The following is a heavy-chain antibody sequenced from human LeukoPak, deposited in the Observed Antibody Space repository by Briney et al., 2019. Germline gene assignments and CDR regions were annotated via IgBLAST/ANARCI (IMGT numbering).Heavy chain of an antibody. CDR3: ARGVRTGPAYYDSSGYYGWFDP. V-gene: IGHV1-46*01. CDR2: INPSGGST. Sequence: GASVKVSCKASGYTFTSYYMHWVRQAPGQGLEWMGIINPSGGSTSYAQKFQGRVTMTRDTSTSTVYMELSSLRSEDTAVYYCARGVRTGPAYYDSSGYYGWFDPWGQGTLVTVSS. CDR1: GYTFTSYY. D-gene: IGHD3-22*01. J-gene: IGHJ5*02.